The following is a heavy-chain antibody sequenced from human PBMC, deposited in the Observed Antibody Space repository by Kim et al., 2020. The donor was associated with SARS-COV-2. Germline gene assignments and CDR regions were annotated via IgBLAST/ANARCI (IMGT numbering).Heavy chain of an antibody. Sequence: SETLCLTCTVSGGSISSYQLSWIRQPPGKGLEWIGYLYNSGNTNYNPSFKSRVPILVDTSKNQFSLTLTSVTAADTAVYYCARAPRNGHFDSWGQGVLVAGSS. J-gene: IGHJ4*02. CDR2: LYNSGNT. D-gene: IGHD2-8*01. CDR3: ARAPRNGHFDS. CDR1: GGSISSYQ. V-gene: IGHV4-59*01.